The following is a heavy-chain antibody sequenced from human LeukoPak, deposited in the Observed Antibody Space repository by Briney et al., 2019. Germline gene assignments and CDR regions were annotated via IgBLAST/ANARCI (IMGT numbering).Heavy chain of an antibody. CDR1: GFTFDDYT. CDR3: AKDGGSLGEVRD. V-gene: IGHV3-23*01. J-gene: IGHJ4*02. Sequence: GGSLRLSCAASGFTFDDYTMNWVRQAPGKGLEWVSVISGGGGSTYYADSVMGRFTISRDNSKDTLYLHMNSLRAEDTAVYYCAKDGGSLGEVRDWGQGTLVTVSS. CDR2: ISGGGGST. D-gene: IGHD3-16*01.